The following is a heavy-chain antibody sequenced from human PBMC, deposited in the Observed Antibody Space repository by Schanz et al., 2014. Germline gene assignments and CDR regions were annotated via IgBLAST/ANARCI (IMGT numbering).Heavy chain of an antibody. CDR1: GGTFSSYA. J-gene: IGHJ4*02. CDR3: ARGGGPEDVFDI. CDR2: IIPILGIA. D-gene: IGHD3-3*01. V-gene: IGHV1-69*04. Sequence: QVQLVQSGAEVKKPGSPVKVSCKSSGGTFSSYAISWVRQAPGQGLEWMGRIIPILGIATYAQKFQGRLTITADKSTSTAYMELSSLRSDDTAVYYCARGGGPEDVFDIWGQGTLVTVSS.